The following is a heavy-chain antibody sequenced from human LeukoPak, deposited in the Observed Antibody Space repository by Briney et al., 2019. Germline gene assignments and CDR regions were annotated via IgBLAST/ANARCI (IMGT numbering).Heavy chain of an antibody. CDR2: IRYDGSNK. V-gene: IGHV3-30*02. CDR1: GFTFSSYG. CDR3: ATAQFDP. J-gene: IGHJ5*02. Sequence: GGSLRLSCAASGFTFSSYGMHWARQAPGKGLEWVAFIRYDGSNKYYADSVRGRFTISRDNSKNTLYLQMNSLRAEDTAVYYCATAQFDPWGQGTLVTVSS.